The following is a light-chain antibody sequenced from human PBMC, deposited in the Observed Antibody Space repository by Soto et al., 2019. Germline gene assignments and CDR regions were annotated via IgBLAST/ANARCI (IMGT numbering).Light chain of an antibody. Sequence: DIVLTQSPGTLSLSPGERATLSCRASQSVVSNYLAWYQQKPGQAPRLLIYAASSRATGIPDRFSGSVSGTDFILTISRLEPEDFAVNYCHQYGSSPRTFGQGTKVEIK. CDR1: QSVVSNY. CDR2: AAS. CDR3: HQYGSSPRT. V-gene: IGKV3-20*01. J-gene: IGKJ1*01.